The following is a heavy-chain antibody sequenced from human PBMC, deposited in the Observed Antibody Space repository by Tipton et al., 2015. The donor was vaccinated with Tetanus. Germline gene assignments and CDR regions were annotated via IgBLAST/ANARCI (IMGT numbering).Heavy chain of an antibody. CDR3: AREVPAAGHFDS. Sequence: TLSLTCTVSGGSLRGGDHYWSWIRQPPGKGLEWLAYVSSSGASNSNYSLKSRVTISLDTSKNQFSLKLSSVTAADTAIYYCAREVPAAGHFDSWGQGTLVTVSS. CDR2: VSSSGAS. J-gene: IGHJ4*02. D-gene: IGHD2-2*01. CDR1: GGSLRGGDHY. V-gene: IGHV4-61*08.